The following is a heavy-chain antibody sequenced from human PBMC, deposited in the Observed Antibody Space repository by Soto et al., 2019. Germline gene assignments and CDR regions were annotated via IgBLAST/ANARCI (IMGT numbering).Heavy chain of an antibody. Sequence: DVQLLESVGHLVQPGGSLRLSCAASGFTFSSYAMSWVRQAPGKGLEWVSSVSAGGDMTYYSDSVKGRFTISRDNSNNALFLQINRLRIEDTALYYCARGDRGGSGSPASYYYSGLDVWAQGTTVTVS. J-gene: IGHJ6*02. CDR1: GFTFSSYA. CDR3: ARGDRGGSGSPASYYYSGLDV. CDR2: VSAGGDMT. V-gene: IGHV3-23*01. D-gene: IGHD3-10*01.